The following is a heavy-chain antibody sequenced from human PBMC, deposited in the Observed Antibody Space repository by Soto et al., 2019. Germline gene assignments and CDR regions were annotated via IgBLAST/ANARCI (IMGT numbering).Heavy chain of an antibody. CDR3: AREGRDDYNYGWFDP. CDR2: IIPIFGTA. V-gene: IGHV1-69*01. J-gene: IGHJ5*02. Sequence: QVQLVQSGAEVKKPGSSVKVSCKASGGTFSSYAISWVRHAPGQGLEWMGGIIPIFGTANYAQKFQGRVTITADESTSTAYMELSSLRSEDTGVYYCAREGRDDYNYGWFDPWGQGTLVTVS. CDR1: GGTFSSYA. D-gene: IGHD4-4*01.